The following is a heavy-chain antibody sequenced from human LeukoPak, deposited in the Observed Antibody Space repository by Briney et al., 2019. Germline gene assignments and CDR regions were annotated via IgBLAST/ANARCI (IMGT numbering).Heavy chain of an antibody. CDR2: INHSGST. Sequence: PSETLSLTCAVYGGSFSGYYWSWIRQPPGKGLEWIGEINHSGSTNYNPSLKSRVTISVDTSKNQFSLKLSSVTAADTAVYYCARDRSTSTIDYWGQGTLVTVSS. V-gene: IGHV4-34*01. D-gene: IGHD2-2*01. J-gene: IGHJ4*02. CDR3: ARDRSTSTIDY. CDR1: GGSFSGYY.